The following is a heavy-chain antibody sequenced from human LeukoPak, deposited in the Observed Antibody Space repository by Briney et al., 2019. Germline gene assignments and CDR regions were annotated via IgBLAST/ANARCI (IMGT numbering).Heavy chain of an antibody. CDR1: GDSISSSSYY. CDR3: ARHDPQIKYSSGWLLGWFDP. Sequence: SETLSLTCTVTGDSISSSSYYWGWIRQPPGKGLEWIGSIYYSGSTYYNPSLKSRVTISVDTSKNQFSLKLSSVTAADTAVYYCARHDPQIKYSSGWLLGWFDPWGQGTLVTVSS. CDR2: IYYSGST. J-gene: IGHJ5*02. D-gene: IGHD6-19*01. V-gene: IGHV4-39*01.